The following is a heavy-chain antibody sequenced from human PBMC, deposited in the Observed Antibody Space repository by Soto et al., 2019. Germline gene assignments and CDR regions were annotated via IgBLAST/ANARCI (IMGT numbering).Heavy chain of an antibody. V-gene: IGHV3-73*01. J-gene: IGHJ3*02. D-gene: IGHD3-9*01. Sequence: TLSCAACGVNYSGSGLQSFRQDSGKGLEWVGRIRSKANSYATAYAASVKGRFTISRDDSKNTAYLQMNSLKTEDTAVYYCTRPYYDILTGYHDAFDICAQGTMVNGSS. CDR3: TRPYYDILTGYHDAFDI. CDR1: GVNYSGSG. CDR2: IRSKANSYAT.